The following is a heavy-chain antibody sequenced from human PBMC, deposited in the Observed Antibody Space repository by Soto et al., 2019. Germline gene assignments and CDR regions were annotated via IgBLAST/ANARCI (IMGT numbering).Heavy chain of an antibody. V-gene: IGHV1-3*01. CDR3: ARLEAYCSAGTCYLSYFDY. CDR2: INVGTGNT. D-gene: IGHD2-15*01. J-gene: IGHJ4*02. CDR1: GYTFTSYA. Sequence: QVQLVQSGAEVKKPGASVKVSCKASGYTFTSYAMHWVRQAPGQRLEWMGWINVGTGNTKYSQKFQGRVTITRETSASIAYMELSSLRSEDTTVYYCARLEAYCSAGTCYLSYFDYWGQGTLVTVSS.